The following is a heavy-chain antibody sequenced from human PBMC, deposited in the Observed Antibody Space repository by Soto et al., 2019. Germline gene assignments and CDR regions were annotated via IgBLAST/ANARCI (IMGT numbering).Heavy chain of an antibody. D-gene: IGHD6-19*01. V-gene: IGHV1-46*01. CDR3: ARGSSGGWYPEPNYYYYGNDV. J-gene: IGHJ6*02. CDR2: INPSGGST. Sequence: ASVKVSCKASGYTFTSYYMHWVRQAPGQGLEWMGIINPSGGSTSYAQKFQGRVTMTRDTSTSTVYMELSSLRSEDTAVYYCARGSSGGWYPEPNYYYYGNDVWGQGTTVTVSS. CDR1: GYTFTSYY.